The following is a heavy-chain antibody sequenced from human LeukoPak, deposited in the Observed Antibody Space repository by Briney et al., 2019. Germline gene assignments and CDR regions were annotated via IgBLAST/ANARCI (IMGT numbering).Heavy chain of an antibody. CDR1: GFTFSSYA. V-gene: IGHV3-30*04. CDR3: ARDLNSPVDY. J-gene: IGHJ4*02. CDR2: ISYDGSKK. Sequence: GGSLRLSCAASGFTFSSYAMHWVRQAPGKGQEWEAVISYDGSKKYYADSVKGRFTISRDNSKNTLYLQMNSLRVEDTAVYYCARDLNSPVDYWGQGTLVTVSS. D-gene: IGHD5-18*01.